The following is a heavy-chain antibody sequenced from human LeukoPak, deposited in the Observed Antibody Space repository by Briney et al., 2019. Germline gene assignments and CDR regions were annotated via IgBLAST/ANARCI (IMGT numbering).Heavy chain of an antibody. J-gene: IGHJ4*02. CDR1: GFTFSSYW. CDR2: INSDGSST. D-gene: IGHD5-12*01. CDR3: ARVLATTSLIDY. V-gene: IGHV3-74*01. Sequence: GESLRLSCAASGFTFSSYWMHWVRQAPGKGLVWVSRINSDGSSTSYADSVNGRFTISRDNAKNTLYLQMNSLRAEDTAVYYCARVLATTSLIDYWGQGTLVTVSS.